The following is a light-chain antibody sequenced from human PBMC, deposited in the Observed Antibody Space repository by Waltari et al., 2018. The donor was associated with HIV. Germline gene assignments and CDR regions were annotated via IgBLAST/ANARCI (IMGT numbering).Light chain of an antibody. CDR3: QAWDSSTYVV. J-gene: IGLJ2*01. V-gene: IGLV3-1*01. CDR2: QDS. CDR1: KLGDKY. Sequence: SYELTQPPSVSVSPGQTASITCSGDKLGDKYACWYQQKPGQSPVLVIYQDSKRPSGIPELFSGSNSGNTATLTISGTQAMDEADYYCQAWDSSTYVVFGGGTKLTVL.